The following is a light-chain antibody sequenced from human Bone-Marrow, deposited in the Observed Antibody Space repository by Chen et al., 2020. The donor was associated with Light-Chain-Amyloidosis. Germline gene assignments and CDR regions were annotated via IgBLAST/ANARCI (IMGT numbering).Light chain of an antibody. CDR1: SGSIATNY. J-gene: IGLJ3*02. Sequence: NFMLTQPHSVSESPGKTVIISCTRSSGSIATNYVQWYQQRPGSSPTTVIYEDDQRPSGVPGRFSGSIDRSSNSASLAISGLKTEDEADYYCQSYQGSSQGVFGGGTKLTVL. CDR2: EDD. V-gene: IGLV6-57*01. CDR3: QSYQGSSQGV.